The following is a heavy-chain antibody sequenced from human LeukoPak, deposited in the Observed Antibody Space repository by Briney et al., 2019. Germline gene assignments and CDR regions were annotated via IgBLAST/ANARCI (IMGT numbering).Heavy chain of an antibody. Sequence: SETLSLTCTVSGGTFSRSTYYWGCIRQPPGKGLEWLRSMYYSGSTYYNPSLKSRVTISVDTSKNQFSLKVSSVTAADTAVYYCATMYLSSYFDSWGQGTLATVSS. CDR3: ATMYLSSYFDS. D-gene: IGHD3-3*02. J-gene: IGHJ4*02. V-gene: IGHV4-39*07. CDR2: MYYSGST. CDR1: GGTFSRSTYY.